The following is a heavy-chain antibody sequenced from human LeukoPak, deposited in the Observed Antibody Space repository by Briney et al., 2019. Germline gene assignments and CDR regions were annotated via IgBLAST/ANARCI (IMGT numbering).Heavy chain of an antibody. CDR3: AKLSPGI. Sequence: PSETLSLTCTVSGGSISSDHGSWIRRPPGKGLEWIGYISYSGVTNYNPSLKSRVTISIDMSKSQFSLKLSSVTAADTAIYYCAKLSPGIWGQGTLVTVSS. CDR1: GGSISSDH. J-gene: IGHJ4*02. CDR2: ISYSGVT. V-gene: IGHV4-59*12. D-gene: IGHD1-14*01.